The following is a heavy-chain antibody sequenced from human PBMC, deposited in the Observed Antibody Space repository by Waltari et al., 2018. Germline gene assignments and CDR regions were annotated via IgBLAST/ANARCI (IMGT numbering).Heavy chain of an antibody. J-gene: IGHJ3*02. V-gene: IGHV1-8*01. CDR1: GYTFTSYD. D-gene: IGHD6-13*01. CDR3: ARTQPLVPRDAFDI. CDR2: MNPNSGNT. Sequence: QVQLVQSGAEVKKPGASVKVSCKASGYTFTSYDINWVRQATGQGLEWNGWMNPNSGNTGYAQKFQGRVTMTRNTSISTAYMELSSLRSEDTAVYYCARTQPLVPRDAFDIWGQGTMVTVSS.